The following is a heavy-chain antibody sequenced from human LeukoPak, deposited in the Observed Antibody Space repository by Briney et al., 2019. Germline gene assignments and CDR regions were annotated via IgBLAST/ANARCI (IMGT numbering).Heavy chain of an antibody. CDR1: GFTFSSYA. J-gene: IGHJ4*02. CDR2: ISGSGGST. CDR3: AKSTRRVVVAATSDY. Sequence: GGSLRLSCAASGFTFSSYAMSWVRQAPGKGLEWVSAISGSGGSTYYADSVKGRFTISRDNSKNTLYLQMNSLRAGDTAVYYCAKSTRRVVVAATSDYWGQGTLVTVSS. D-gene: IGHD2-15*01. V-gene: IGHV3-23*01.